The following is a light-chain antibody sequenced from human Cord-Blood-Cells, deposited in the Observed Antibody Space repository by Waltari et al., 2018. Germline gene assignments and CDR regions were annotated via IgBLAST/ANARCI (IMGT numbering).Light chain of an antibody. CDR2: DVS. J-gene: IGLJ3*02. CDR3: CSYAGSYTWV. V-gene: IGLV2-11*01. Sequence: QSALTQPRSVSGSPGQSVTISCTGTRSDVGGYNYVSWYQQHPGKAPKLMIYDVSKRPSGVPDRFSGSKSGNTASLTISGLQAEDEAEYYCCSYAGSYTWVFG. CDR1: RSDVGGYNY.